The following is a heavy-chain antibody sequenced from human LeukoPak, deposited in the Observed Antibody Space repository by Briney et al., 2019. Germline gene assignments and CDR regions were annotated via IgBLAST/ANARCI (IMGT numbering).Heavy chain of an antibody. Sequence: GGSLRLSCAASGFTFDDYAMHWVRQAPGKGLEWVSLISGDGGSTYYADSVKGRFTISRDNSKDSLYLQMNSLRTEDTALYYCAKGRFGELEVDYWGQGTLVTVSS. V-gene: IGHV3-43*02. CDR3: AKGRFGELEVDY. D-gene: IGHD3-10*01. J-gene: IGHJ4*02. CDR2: ISGDGGST. CDR1: GFTFDDYA.